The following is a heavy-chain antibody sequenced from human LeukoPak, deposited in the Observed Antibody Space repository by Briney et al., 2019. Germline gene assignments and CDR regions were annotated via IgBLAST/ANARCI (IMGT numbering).Heavy chain of an antibody. V-gene: IGHV3-30*02. CDR1: GLKFSSYG. Sequence: PGGSLRLSCAMSGLKFSSYGIHWVRQAPGKGLEWVAFIRYDGNKKDYADSVKGRFTISRDNSKKTLYLQMNSLRTEDTAVYYCARGGSGYYPSTLTGWGQGTLVTVSS. D-gene: IGHD3-22*01. J-gene: IGHJ4*02. CDR3: ARGGSGYYPSTLTG. CDR2: IRYDGNKK.